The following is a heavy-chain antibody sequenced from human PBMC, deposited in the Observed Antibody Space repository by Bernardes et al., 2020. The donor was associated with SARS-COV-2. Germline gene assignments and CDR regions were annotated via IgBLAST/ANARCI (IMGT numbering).Heavy chain of an antibody. J-gene: IGHJ4*02. D-gene: IGHD6-13*01. CDR2: INQDGSQR. CDR1: GFTFSRYW. Sequence: GGSLRLSCAASGFTFSRYWMSWLRQAPGKGLEWVANINQDGSQRNYVDSVRGRFTISRDNAANSLFLQLNSLRDEETAIYYCAQHPSSSFDNWGQGTLVTVSS. V-gene: IGHV3-7*02. CDR3: AQHPSSSFDN.